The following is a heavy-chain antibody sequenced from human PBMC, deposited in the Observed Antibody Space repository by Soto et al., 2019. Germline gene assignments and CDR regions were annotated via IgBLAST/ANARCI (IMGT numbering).Heavy chain of an antibody. J-gene: IGHJ6*02. CDR2: INAGNGNT. D-gene: IGHD4-17*01. CDR1: GYTFTSYA. Sequence: ASVKVSCKASGYTFTSYAMHWVRQAPGQRLEWMGWINAGNGNTKYSQKLQGRVTITRDTSASTAYMELSSLRSEDTAVYYCAREATVTTYYGMDVWGQGTTVTVSS. V-gene: IGHV1-3*01. CDR3: AREATVTTYYGMDV.